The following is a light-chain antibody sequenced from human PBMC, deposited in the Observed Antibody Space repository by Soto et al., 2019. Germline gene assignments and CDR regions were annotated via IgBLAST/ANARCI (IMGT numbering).Light chain of an antibody. CDR2: SYN. CDR3: AAWDDSLSGYV. Sequence: QSVLTQPPSASGTPGQRVTISCSGHSXNIGSKYVYWYQQLPGTAPKLLIYSYNQRPSGVPDRFSGSKSGTSASLAISGLRSEDEADYYCAAWDDSLSGYVFGTGTKVTVL. J-gene: IGLJ1*01. V-gene: IGLV1-47*02. CDR1: SXNIGSKY.